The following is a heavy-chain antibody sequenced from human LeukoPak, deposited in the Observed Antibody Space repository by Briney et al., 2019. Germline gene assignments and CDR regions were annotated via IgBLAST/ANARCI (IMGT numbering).Heavy chain of an antibody. CDR1: GFTVSSNY. J-gene: IGHJ4*02. Sequence: GGSLRLSCAASGFTVSSNYMSWVRQAPGKGLEWVSAISGSGGSTYYADSVKGRFTISGDISKNTLYLQMNSLRAEDTAVYYCAKVMYYDFSSGSFDYWGQGTLVTVSS. D-gene: IGHD3-3*01. V-gene: IGHV3-23*01. CDR2: ISGSGGST. CDR3: AKVMYYDFSSGSFDY.